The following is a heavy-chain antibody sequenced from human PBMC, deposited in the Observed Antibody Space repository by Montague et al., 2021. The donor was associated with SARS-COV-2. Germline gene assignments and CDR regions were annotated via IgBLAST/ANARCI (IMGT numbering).Heavy chain of an antibody. CDR1: GDSIRNSEYS. J-gene: IGHJ4*02. D-gene: IGHD1-14*01. CDR2: IYDGGST. CDR3: ATRTRYPQNDFGF. Sequence: SETLSLTCTASGDSIRNSEYSWGWVRQPPGNGLEWIGNIYDGGSTFYNPSLKSRVTIFVDTSKNQSSLKLSSVTAADTAVYYCATRTRYPQNDFGFWGQGTLVTVSS. V-gene: IGHV4-39*01.